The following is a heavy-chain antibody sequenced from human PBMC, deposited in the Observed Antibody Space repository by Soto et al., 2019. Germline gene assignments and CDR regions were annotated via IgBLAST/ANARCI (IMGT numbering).Heavy chain of an antibody. D-gene: IGHD2-15*01. CDR1: GYTFTSYG. CDR2: ISAYNGNT. J-gene: IGHJ3*02. Sequence: ASVKVSCKASGYTFTSYGISWVRQAPGQGLEWMGWISAYNGNTNYAQKLQGRVTMTTDTSTSTAYMELRSLRSDDTAVYYCARDLDIHIGVVVAATHDAFDSWGQGTMVTVSS. V-gene: IGHV1-18*01. CDR3: ARDLDIHIGVVVAATHDAFDS.